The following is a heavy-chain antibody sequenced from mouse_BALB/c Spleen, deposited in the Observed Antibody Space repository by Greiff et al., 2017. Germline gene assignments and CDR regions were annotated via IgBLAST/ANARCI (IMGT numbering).Heavy chain of an antibody. Sequence: EVMLVESGGGLVQPGGSRKLSCAASGFTFSSFGMHWVRQAPEKGLEWVAYISSGSSTIYYADTVKGRFTISRDNPKNTLFLQMTSLRSEDTAMYYCARPYDGYYGLFGYWGQGTLVTVSA. J-gene: IGHJ3*01. CDR2: ISSGSSTI. CDR1: GFTFSSFG. CDR3: ARPYDGYYGLFGY. V-gene: IGHV5-17*02. D-gene: IGHD2-3*01.